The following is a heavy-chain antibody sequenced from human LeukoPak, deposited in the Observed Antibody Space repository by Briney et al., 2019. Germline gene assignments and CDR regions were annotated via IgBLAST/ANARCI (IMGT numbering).Heavy chain of an antibody. V-gene: IGHV5-51*01. J-gene: IGHJ4*02. D-gene: IGHD6-19*01. CDR3: ASSYSSGPVRLEY. CDR2: IYPGDSDT. Sequence: GESLKISCKGSGYSFTSYWIGWVRQMPGKGLEWMGIIYPGDSDTRYSPSFQGQVTISADKSISTAYLQWNSLRVSDTAMYYCASSYSSGPVRLEYWGQGTLVTVSS. CDR1: GYSFTSYW.